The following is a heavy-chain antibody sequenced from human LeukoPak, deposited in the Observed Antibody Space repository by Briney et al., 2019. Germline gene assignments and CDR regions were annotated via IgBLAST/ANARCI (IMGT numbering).Heavy chain of an antibody. CDR1: EFTFSSYA. D-gene: IGHD1-26*01. J-gene: IGHJ4*02. V-gene: IGHV3-23*01. Sequence: GGSLRLSCAASEFTFSSYAMSWVRQAPGKGLEWVSAISGSGGSPYYADSVKGRFTISRDNSKNTLYLQMNSLRADDTAVYYCAKGSRGSYYGSYYDYWGQGTLVAGSS. CDR3: AKGSRGSYYGSYYDY. CDR2: ISGSGGSP.